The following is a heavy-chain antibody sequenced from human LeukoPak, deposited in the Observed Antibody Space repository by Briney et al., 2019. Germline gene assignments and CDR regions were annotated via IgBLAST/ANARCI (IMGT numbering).Heavy chain of an antibody. D-gene: IGHD3-22*01. Sequence: PGGSLRLSCAASGFTFSDYYMSWIRQAPGKGLEWVSYISSSSSTIYYADSVKGRFTISRDNAKNSLYLQMNSLRAEDTAVYYCARDKYYYDSSGYSSFDYWGQGTLVTVSS. J-gene: IGHJ4*02. CDR3: ARDKYYYDSSGYSSFDY. CDR1: GFTFSDYY. V-gene: IGHV3-11*04. CDR2: ISSSSSTI.